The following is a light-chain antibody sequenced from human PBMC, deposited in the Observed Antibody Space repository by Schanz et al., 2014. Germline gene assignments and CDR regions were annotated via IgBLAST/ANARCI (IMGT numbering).Light chain of an antibody. Sequence: EVVLTQSPGTLSLSPGETATLSCRASQNVATNLAWYQQKPGQAPRLLIYGASTRVTGIPGRFSGSGSGTDFTLTINRLEPEDFAVYYCQHYGTSAQTFGQGTKLQIK. CDR1: QNVATN. CDR2: GAS. J-gene: IGKJ2*01. CDR3: QHYGTSAQT. V-gene: IGKV3-20*01.